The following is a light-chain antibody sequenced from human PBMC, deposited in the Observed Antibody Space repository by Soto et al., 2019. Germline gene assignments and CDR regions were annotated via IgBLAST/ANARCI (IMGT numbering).Light chain of an antibody. CDR1: QSLSSN. J-gene: IGKJ1*01. CDR2: GAS. Sequence: EIVLTQSPATLSLSPGERATLSCRASQSLSSNLAWYQQKPGQAPRLLIYGASTRATGIPARFSGSGSGTEFTLTISSLQPDDFATYYCQQYNSSWTFGQGTKVDIK. CDR3: QQYNSSWT. V-gene: IGKV3-15*01.